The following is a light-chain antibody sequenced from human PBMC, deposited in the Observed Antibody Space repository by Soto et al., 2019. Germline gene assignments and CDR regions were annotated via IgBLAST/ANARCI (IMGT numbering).Light chain of an antibody. V-gene: IGLV1-44*01. Sequence: QSVLTQPPSASGTPGQRVTISCSGSSSNIGSYTVNWYQQLPGTAPKLLIYSNNLRPSGVPDRFSGSKSGTSASLAISGLQSEDGADYYCAAWDDSLNAYVFGTGTKVTVL. CDR2: SNN. CDR1: SSNIGSYT. J-gene: IGLJ1*01. CDR3: AAWDDSLNAYV.